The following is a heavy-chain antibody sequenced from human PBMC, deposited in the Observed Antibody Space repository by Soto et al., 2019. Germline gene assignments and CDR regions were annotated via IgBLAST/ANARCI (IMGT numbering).Heavy chain of an antibody. CDR1: GGSISSYY. D-gene: IGHD3-10*01. V-gene: IGHV4-34*01. J-gene: IGHJ6*03. CDR2: INHSGST. CDR3: ARIRGSGSYYYYYYYMDV. Sequence: SETLSLTCTVSGGSISSYYWSWIRQPPGKGLEWIGEINHSGSTNYNPSLKSRVTISVDTSKSQFSLKLSSVTAADTAVYYCARIRGSGSYYYYYYYMDVWGKGTTVTVSS.